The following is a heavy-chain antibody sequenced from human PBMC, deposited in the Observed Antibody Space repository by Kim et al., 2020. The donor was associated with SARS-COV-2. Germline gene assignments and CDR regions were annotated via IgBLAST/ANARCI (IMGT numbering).Heavy chain of an antibody. J-gene: IGHJ4*02. V-gene: IGHV1-18*01. CDR1: GYTFTSYG. Sequence: ASVKVSCKSSGYTFTSYGISWVRQAPGQGLEWMGLISAYNGNTNYAQKLQGRVTMTTDTSTSTAYMELRSLRSDDTAVYYCARVKLRFWSGYEYFDYWGQGTLVTVSS. D-gene: IGHD3-3*01. CDR3: ARVKLRFWSGYEYFDY. CDR2: ISAYNGNT.